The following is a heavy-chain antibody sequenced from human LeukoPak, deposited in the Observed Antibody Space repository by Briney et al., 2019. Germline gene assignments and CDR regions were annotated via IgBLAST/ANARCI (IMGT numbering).Heavy chain of an antibody. V-gene: IGHV3-53*01. D-gene: IGHD5-24*01. CDR1: GFTVGSNY. CDR3: ARGPDGYNHFDY. J-gene: IGHJ4*02. Sequence: GGSLRLSCAASGFTVGSNYMSWVRQAPGKGLEWVSVIYSGGSTYYADSVKGRFTISRDNSKNTLYLQMNSLRAEDTAVYYCARGPDGYNHFDYWGQGTLVTVSS. CDR2: IYSGGST.